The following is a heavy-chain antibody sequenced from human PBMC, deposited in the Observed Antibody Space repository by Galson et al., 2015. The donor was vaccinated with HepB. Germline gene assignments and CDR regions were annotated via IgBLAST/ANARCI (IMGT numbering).Heavy chain of an antibody. J-gene: IGHJ4*02. V-gene: IGHV1-69*10. D-gene: IGHD5-24*01. Sequence: SVKVSCKASGGTFSRYAISWVRQAPGQGLEWMGGIIPILGIANYAQKFQGRVTITADKSTSTAYMGLSSLRSEDTAVYYCARSSPMATIPYPFDYWGQGTLVTVSS. CDR2: IIPILGIA. CDR3: ARSSPMATIPYPFDY. CDR1: GGTFSRYA.